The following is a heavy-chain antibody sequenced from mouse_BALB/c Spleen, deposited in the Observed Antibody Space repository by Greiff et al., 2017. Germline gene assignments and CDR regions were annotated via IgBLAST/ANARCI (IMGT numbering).Heavy chain of an antibody. V-gene: IGHV1-18*01. CDR2: INPYNGGT. D-gene: IGHD2-3*01. CDR3: ARWNDGYYVEAMDY. CDR1: GYSFTGYT. Sequence: EVQLQQSGPELVKPGASMKISCKASGYSFTGYTMNWVKQSHGKNLEWIGLINPYNGGTSYNQKFKVKATLTVDKSSSTAYMELLSLTSEDSAVYYCARWNDGYYVEAMDYWGQGTSVTVSS. J-gene: IGHJ4*01.